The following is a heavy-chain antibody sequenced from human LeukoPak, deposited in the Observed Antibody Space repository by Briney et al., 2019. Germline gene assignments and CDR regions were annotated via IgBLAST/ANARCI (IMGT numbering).Heavy chain of an antibody. CDR2: INHSGST. D-gene: IGHD5-24*01. J-gene: IGHJ4*02. Sequence: SETLSLTCAVYGGSFSGYYWSWIRQPPGKGLEWIGEINHSGSTNYNPSLKSRVTISVDTSKNQFSLKLSSVTAADTAVYYCARRANSSYFDYWGQGTLVTVSS. CDR1: GGSFSGYY. V-gene: IGHV4-34*01. CDR3: ARRANSSYFDY.